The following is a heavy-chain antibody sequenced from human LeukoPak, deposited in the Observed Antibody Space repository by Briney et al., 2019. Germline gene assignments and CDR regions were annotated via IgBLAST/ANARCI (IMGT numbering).Heavy chain of an antibody. CDR2: FTGGDGSA. Sequence: GGSLRLSCAASGFTFRNSAMSWVRQAPGKGLEWVSTFTGGDGSAYYADSVKGRFTISRDNSKNTLYLQMYSLRAEDTALYYCAKEGFDYWGQGTLVTVSS. J-gene: IGHJ4*02. CDR1: GFTFRNSA. V-gene: IGHV3-23*01. CDR3: AKEGFDY.